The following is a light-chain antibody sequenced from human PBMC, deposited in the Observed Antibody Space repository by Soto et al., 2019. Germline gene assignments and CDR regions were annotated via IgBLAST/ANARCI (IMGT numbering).Light chain of an antibody. J-gene: IGKJ1*01. CDR3: QQRSNWPTT. V-gene: IGKV3-11*01. CDR2: DAS. Sequence: EIVLTQSPATLSLYPGERATLSCRASQSVSSYLAWYQQKPGQAPRLLIYDASNRATGIPARVSAIASGTDFTLTISSLEPEDGSVDYGQQRSNWPTTLCQGTKVDIK. CDR1: QSVSSY.